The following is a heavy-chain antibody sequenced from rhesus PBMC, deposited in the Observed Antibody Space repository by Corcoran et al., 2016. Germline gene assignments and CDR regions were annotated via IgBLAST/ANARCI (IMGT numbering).Heavy chain of an antibody. CDR3: AKTPGLSRFDY. CDR1: GFTFSSYG. V-gene: IGHV3S5*01. J-gene: IGHJ4*01. D-gene: IGHD3-40*01. CDR2: ISNGGGST. Sequence: EVQLVESGGGLVQPGGSLRLSCAASGFTFSSYGMSWVHQAPGRGLEWVSYISNGGGSTYYADSGKGRFSISRDNSKNTLSLQMNSLRAEDTAVYYCAKTPGLSRFDYWGQGVLVTVSS.